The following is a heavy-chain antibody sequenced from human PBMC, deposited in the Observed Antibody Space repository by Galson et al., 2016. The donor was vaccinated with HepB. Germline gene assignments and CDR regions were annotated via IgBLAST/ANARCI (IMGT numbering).Heavy chain of an antibody. J-gene: IGHJ4*02. Sequence: SETLSLTCTVSGYSVGSGYYWAWIRQPPGKTLEWIGSVYQTVTTYYNPSLKSRVTISLDSPRTQIPLKLAPVTAADTAIYFFPRNYVGGYYFTSGTFGYWGQGAPVTVSS. D-gene: IGHD3-10*01. CDR1: GYSVGSGYY. CDR2: VYQTVTT. V-gene: IGHV4-38-2*02. CDR3: PRNYVGGYYFTSGTFGY.